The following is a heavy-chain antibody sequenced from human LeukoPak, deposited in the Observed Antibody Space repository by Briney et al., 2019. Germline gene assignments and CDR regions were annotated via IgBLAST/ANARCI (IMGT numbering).Heavy chain of an antibody. J-gene: IGHJ4*02. CDR3: AREAYDFWSGYYTGGY. V-gene: IGHV1-69*04. CDR1: GYTFTSYG. Sequence: GASVKVSCKASGYTFTSYGISWVRQAPGQGLEWMGRIIPILGIANYAQKFQGRVTITADKSTSTAYMELSSLRSEDTAVYYCAREAYDFWSGYYTGGYWGQGTLVTVSS. D-gene: IGHD3-3*01. CDR2: IIPILGIA.